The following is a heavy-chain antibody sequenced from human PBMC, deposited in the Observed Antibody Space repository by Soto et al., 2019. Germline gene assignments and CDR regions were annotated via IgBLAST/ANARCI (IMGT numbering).Heavy chain of an antibody. CDR3: ARVWLLRGRYMDV. CDR2: IYYSGST. J-gene: IGHJ6*03. Sequence: SETLSLTCTVSGGSISSSSYYWGWIRQPPGKGLEWIGSIYYSGSTYYNPSLKSRVTISVDTSKNQFSLKLSSVTAADTAVYYCARVWLLRGRYMDVWGKGTTVTVSS. V-gene: IGHV4-39*01. D-gene: IGHD2-15*01. CDR1: GGSISSSSYY.